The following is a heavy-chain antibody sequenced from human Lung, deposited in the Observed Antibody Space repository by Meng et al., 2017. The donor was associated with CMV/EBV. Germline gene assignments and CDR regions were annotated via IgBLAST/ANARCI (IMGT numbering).Heavy chain of an antibody. CDR1: GFSFSSYG. V-gene: IGHV3-30*02. J-gene: IGHJ4*02. D-gene: IGHD3-3*01. Sequence: SCAASGFSFSSYGMQWVRQAPGKGLEWVAFIRYDGSNKYYVDSVKGRFTISRDNSKNMLYLQMNSLRVADTAVYYCAKDDSAYFDFRSGYSTSPDYWXQGTLVTVSS. CDR3: AKDDSAYFDFRSGYSTSPDY. CDR2: IRYDGSNK.